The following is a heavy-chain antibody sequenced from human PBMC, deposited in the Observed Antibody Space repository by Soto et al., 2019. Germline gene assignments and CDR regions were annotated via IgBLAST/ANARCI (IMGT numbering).Heavy chain of an antibody. CDR1: GVTFGSRA. CDR3: AREWNYYGSGKKRQSYGMDV. J-gene: IGHJ6*02. D-gene: IGHD3-10*01. V-gene: IGHV3-23*01. CDR2: ITDTGRDA. Sequence: EVQLLESGGDLVQPGGSLRLSCVASGVTFGSRAMSWVRQAPGEGLEWVSTITDTGRDAKYADSVRGRFTISRDNSKNMVYLQMDSLRAEDTALYYCAREWNYYGSGKKRQSYGMDVWGQGTTVTVSS.